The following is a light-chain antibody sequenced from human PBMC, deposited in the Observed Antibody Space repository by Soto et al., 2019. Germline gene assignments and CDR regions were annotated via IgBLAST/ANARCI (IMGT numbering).Light chain of an antibody. CDR1: QSVSSSY. CDR2: GAS. J-gene: IGKJ5*01. CDR3: RQYDNSPLT. V-gene: IGKV3-20*01. Sequence: EIVLTQSPDTLSLSPGERATLSCRASQSVSSSYLAWYQQKPGQAPMLLIYGASSRATGIPDRFSGSGSGTDFTLTISRLEPEDFAVYYCRQYDNSPLTFGQGTRLEIK.